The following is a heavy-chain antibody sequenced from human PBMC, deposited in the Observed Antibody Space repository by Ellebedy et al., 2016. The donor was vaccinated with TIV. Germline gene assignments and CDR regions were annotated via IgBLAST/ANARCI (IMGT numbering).Heavy chain of an antibody. CDR2: IYWDDDQ. V-gene: IGHV2-5*02. CDR1: GFSLSTSGVG. D-gene: IGHD3-10*01. Sequence: SGPTLVKPTQTLTLTCTFSGFSLSTSGVGVGWIRQPPGKALEWLALIYWDDDQRYSPSLKSRLTITKDTSKNQVVLTMTNMVPVDTATYYGAHTQFTMVRGVTFDAFDIWGQGTMVTVSS. CDR3: AHTQFTMVRGVTFDAFDI. J-gene: IGHJ3*02.